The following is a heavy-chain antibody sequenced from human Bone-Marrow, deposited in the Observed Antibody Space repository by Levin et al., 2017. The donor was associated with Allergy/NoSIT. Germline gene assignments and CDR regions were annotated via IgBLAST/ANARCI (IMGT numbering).Heavy chain of an antibody. D-gene: IGHD6-19*01. Sequence: PAGGSLRLSCAASGFTVNSNYMNWVRQAPGKGLQWISVIYSSGGADYADSVKGRFTISRDTSRNTLYLQMSSLRVDDTAVYYCARRTAGQCFWGQGSQVIVSS. CDR3: ARRTAGQCF. CDR1: GFTVNSNY. CDR2: IYSSGGA. V-gene: IGHV3-53*01. J-gene: IGHJ4*02.